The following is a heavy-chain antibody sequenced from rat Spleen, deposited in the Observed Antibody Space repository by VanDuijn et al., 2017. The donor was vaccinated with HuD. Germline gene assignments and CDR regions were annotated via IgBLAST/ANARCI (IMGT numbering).Heavy chain of an antibody. J-gene: IGHJ3*01. D-gene: IGHD2-1*01. V-gene: IGHV5-29*01. CDR2: ISYDGSST. Sequence: EVQLVESDGGLVQPGRSLKLSCTASGFTLSDYSMAWVRQAPTKGLEWVATISYDGSSTYYRDSVKGRFTISRDNAKSTLYLQMHSLRSEDTATYYCTRDLYLGFAYWGQGTLVTVSS. CDR1: GFTLSDYS. CDR3: TRDLYLGFAY.